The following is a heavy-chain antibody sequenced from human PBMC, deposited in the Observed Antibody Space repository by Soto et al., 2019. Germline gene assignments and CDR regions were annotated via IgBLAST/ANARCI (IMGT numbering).Heavy chain of an antibody. Sequence: QVHLQQCGAGLLKPSETLSLTCAVYGESFIGYYWTWIRQPPGKGLEWIGEINHRGSANYNPSLKSRVTLAVDTSNNQFSLKLSSVTAADTAVYYCARTDIVTTNCVDPWGQGTLVTVSS. CDR1: GESFIGYY. J-gene: IGHJ5*02. V-gene: IGHV4-34*02. CDR3: ARTDIVTTNCVDP. D-gene: IGHD5-12*01. CDR2: INHRGSA.